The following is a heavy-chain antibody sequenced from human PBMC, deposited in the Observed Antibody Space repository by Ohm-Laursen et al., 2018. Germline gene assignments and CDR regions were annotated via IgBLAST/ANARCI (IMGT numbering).Heavy chain of an antibody. D-gene: IGHD3-22*01. J-gene: IGHJ2*01. CDR3: ATSSSVDWFFDL. CDR1: GYTFTSYY. Sequence: ASVKVSCKASGYTFTSYYMHWVRQAPGQGLEWMGIINPSGGSTSYAQKFQGRVTMTEDTSTDTAYMELSSLRSEDTAVYYCATSSSVDWFFDLWGRGTLVTVSS. CDR2: INPSGGST. V-gene: IGHV1-46*01.